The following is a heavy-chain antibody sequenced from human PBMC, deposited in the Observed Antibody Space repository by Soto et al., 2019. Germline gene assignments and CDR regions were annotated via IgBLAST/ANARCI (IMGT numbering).Heavy chain of an antibody. CDR2: IYYSGST. CDR1: GGSISSYY. J-gene: IGHJ3*02. V-gene: IGHV4-59*01. Sequence: QVQLQESGPGLVKPSETLSLTCTVSGGSISSYYWCWIRQPPGKGLEWIGYIYYSGSTNYNPSLKSRVTISVDSSKNQFSLKLSSVTAADTAVYYCATLLGTYSSGWYSPHDAFDIWGQGTMVTVSS. CDR3: ATLLGTYSSGWYSPHDAFDI. D-gene: IGHD6-19*01.